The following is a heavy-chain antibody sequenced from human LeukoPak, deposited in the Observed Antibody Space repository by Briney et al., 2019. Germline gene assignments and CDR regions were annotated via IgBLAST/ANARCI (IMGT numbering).Heavy chain of an antibody. CDR2: IYHSGST. J-gene: IGHJ6*02. Sequence: SQTLSLTCTVSGGSISSGGYYWSWIRQPPGKGLEWIGYIYHSGSTYYNPSLKSRVTISVDRSKNQFSLKLSSVTAADTAVYYCSSSNWNFYGLDVWGQGTTVIVSS. V-gene: IGHV4-30-2*02. D-gene: IGHD6-13*01. CDR3: SSSNWNFYGLDV. CDR1: GGSISSGGYY.